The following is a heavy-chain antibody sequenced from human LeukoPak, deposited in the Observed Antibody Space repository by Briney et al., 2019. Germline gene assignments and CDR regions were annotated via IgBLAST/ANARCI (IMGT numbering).Heavy chain of an antibody. CDR3: VKDVVPGRTGAGPGT. CDR2: IEHDGSDA. Sequence: GGSLRLSCVASGYTFRNFGIHWVRQAPDKGLERVAFIEHDGSDAYYPDSVKGRFSLSRDDSKTAVSLQMNSLRAGDTALYYCVKDVVPGRTGAGPGTWGQGTLVTVSS. V-gene: IGHV3-30*02. D-gene: IGHD2-8*01. CDR1: GYTFRNFG. J-gene: IGHJ5*02.